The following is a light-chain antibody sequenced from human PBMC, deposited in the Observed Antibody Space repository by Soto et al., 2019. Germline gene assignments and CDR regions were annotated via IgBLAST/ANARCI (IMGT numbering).Light chain of an antibody. CDR1: QSVSSN. Sequence: EVVLTQSPATLSVSPGERATLSCRASQSVSSNLAWYQQKPGQAPRLLIYGASRRATGIPDRFSGSGSGSDFTLTISRLEPEDFAVYYCQQYGTFGQVGKVDI. CDR2: GAS. V-gene: IGKV3-20*01. CDR3: QQYGT. J-gene: IGKJ1*01.